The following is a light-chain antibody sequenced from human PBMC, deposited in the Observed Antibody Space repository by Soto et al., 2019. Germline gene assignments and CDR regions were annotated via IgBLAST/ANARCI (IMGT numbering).Light chain of an antibody. J-gene: IGLJ1*01. CDR3: QVWDDNSDHHV. V-gene: IGLV3-21*02. Sequence: SYELTQTSSVSVAPGQTARISCGGNNIGGKSVHWDQQKQGQAPVVVVYDDSDRPSGIPARFSGSNSGNTATLTISRVEAGDEADYHCQVWDDNSDHHVFGTGTKVT. CDR2: DDS. CDR1: NIGGKS.